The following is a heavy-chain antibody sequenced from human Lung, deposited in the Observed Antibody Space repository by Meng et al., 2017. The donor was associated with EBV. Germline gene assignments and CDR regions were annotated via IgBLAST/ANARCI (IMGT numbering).Heavy chain of an antibody. D-gene: IGHD1-26*01. V-gene: IGHV4-30-4*01. J-gene: IGHJ4*02. CDR3: ARSPYSGSALPFFDY. CDR1: GDSFNSPDYY. Sequence: QGHLQESGPGLVKPSQTLSLTCTVSGDSFNSPDYYWSWIRQSPEKGLDWIGYIYYSGSTYYNPSLKSRVSISGDTSNKQFSLKLTSVTAADTAVYYCARSPYSGSALPFFDYWGQGSLVTVSS. CDR2: IYYSGST.